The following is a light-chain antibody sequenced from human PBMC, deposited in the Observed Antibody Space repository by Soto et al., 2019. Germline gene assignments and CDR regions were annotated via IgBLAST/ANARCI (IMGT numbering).Light chain of an antibody. V-gene: IGKV1-39*01. J-gene: IGKJ2*01. CDR3: QHYNRSLGT. CDR2: NAS. Sequence: DIQMTQSPSSLSASVGDRVTITCRASQTISIWLTWYQQKPGKAPKLLIYNASTLQRGVPSRFSGSGSGTDFTLTINSLQPEDFATYYCQHYNRSLGTFGQGTKVEIK. CDR1: QTISIW.